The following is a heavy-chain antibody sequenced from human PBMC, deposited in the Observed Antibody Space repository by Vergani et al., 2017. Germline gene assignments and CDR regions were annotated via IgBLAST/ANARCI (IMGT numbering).Heavy chain of an antibody. V-gene: IGHV4-39*07. J-gene: IGHJ4*02. CDR3: ARGGWFGELLPFDY. D-gene: IGHD3-10*01. Sequence: QLQLQESGPGLVKPSETLSLTCTVSGGSISSSSYYWGWIRQPPGKGLEWIGSIYYSGSTYYNPSLKSRVTISVDTSKNQFSLKLSSVTAADTAVYYCARGGWFGELLPFDYWGQGTLVTVSS. CDR2: IYYSGST. CDR1: GGSISSSSYY.